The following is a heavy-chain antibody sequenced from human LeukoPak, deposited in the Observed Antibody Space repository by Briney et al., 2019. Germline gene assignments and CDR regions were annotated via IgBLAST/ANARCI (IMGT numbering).Heavy chain of an antibody. V-gene: IGHV4-4*07. Sequence: SETLSLTCTVSGGSISSYYWSWIRQPAGKGLEWIGRIYTSASTNYNPSLKSRVTMSVDTSKNQFSLKLSSVTAADTAVYYCARDSPRDYYDSSGYYYYAFDIGGQGTMVTVSS. D-gene: IGHD3-22*01. CDR1: GGSISSYY. CDR3: ARDSPRDYYDSSGYYYYAFDI. CDR2: IYTSAST. J-gene: IGHJ3*02.